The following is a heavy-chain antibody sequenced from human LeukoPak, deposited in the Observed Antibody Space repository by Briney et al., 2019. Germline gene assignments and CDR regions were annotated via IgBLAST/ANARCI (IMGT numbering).Heavy chain of an antibody. D-gene: IGHD3-3*01. J-gene: IGHJ5*02. CDR1: GYTFTSYD. Sequence: GASVKVSCKASGYTFTSYDINWVRQATGQGLEWMGWMIPNSGNTGYAQKFQGRVTITRNTSISTAYMELSSLRSEDTAVYYCARARTNYDFWSGPQTVNWFDPWGQGTLVTVSS. CDR3: ARARTNYDFWSGPQTVNWFDP. V-gene: IGHV1-8*03. CDR2: MIPNSGNT.